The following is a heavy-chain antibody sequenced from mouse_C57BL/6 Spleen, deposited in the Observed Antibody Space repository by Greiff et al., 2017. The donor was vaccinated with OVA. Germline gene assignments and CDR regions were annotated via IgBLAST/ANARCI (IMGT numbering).Heavy chain of an antibody. CDR2: LSDVGSYT. Sequence: EVKLVESGGGLVKPGGSLKLSCAASGFTFSSYAMSWVRQTPEKRLEWVATLSDVGSYTYSPDNVKGPFTISRDNAKNNLYLQMSHLKSEDTAMYYCARSRANWDGGGYYAMDYWGQGTSVTVSS. D-gene: IGHD4-1*02. J-gene: IGHJ4*01. CDR3: ARSRANWDGGGYYAMDY. CDR1: GFTFSSYA. V-gene: IGHV5-4*03.